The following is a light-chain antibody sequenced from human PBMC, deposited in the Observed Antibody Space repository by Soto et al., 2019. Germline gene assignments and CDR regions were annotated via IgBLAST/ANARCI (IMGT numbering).Light chain of an antibody. J-gene: IGKJ4*01. CDR1: QDISNW. Sequence: DIPMTQSPSFVSASVGDRVTITCRASQDISNWLAWYQQKPGKAPKLLISAATSLLNGVPSRFSGSRSGTHFSLTITSLQPEDFATYYCQHAHGLPLAFGGGTRVDIK. CDR2: AAT. V-gene: IGKV1D-12*01. CDR3: QHAHGLPLA.